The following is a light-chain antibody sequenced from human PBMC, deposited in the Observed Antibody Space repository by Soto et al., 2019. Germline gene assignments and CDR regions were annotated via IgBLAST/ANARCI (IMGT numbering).Light chain of an antibody. J-gene: IGLJ1*01. V-gene: IGLV1-44*01. CDR2: SNN. CDR3: AAWDESLNGPV. Sequence: QSVLTQPPSASGTPGQRVTISCSGSSSNIGSNTVNWYQQLPGTAPKLLIYSNNQRPSGVPDRFSGSKSGTSASLAISGLQSEDEADYYCAAWDESLNGPVFGTGTKV. CDR1: SSNIGSNT.